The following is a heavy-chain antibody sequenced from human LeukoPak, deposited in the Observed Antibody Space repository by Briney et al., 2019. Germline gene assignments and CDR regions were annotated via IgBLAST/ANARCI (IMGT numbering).Heavy chain of an antibody. D-gene: IGHD4-17*01. CDR2: ISGSGAST. CDR1: GFTFSSYA. V-gene: IGHV3-23*01. CDR3: AREVDYGEDY. Sequence: GGSLRLSCAASGFTFSSYAMSWVRQAPGKGLEWVSTISGSGASTYYADSVKGRFTISRDNAKNTLYLQMNSLRADDTAVYYCAREVDYGEDYWGQGTLVTVSS. J-gene: IGHJ4*02.